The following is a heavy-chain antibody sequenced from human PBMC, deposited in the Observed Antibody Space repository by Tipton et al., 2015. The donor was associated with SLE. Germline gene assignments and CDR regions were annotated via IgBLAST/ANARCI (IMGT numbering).Heavy chain of an antibody. V-gene: IGHV4-59*08. Sequence: LRLSCTVSGGSISSYYWSWIRQPPGKGLEWIGYIYYSGSTNYNPSLKSRVTISVDTSKNQFSLKLSSVTVADTAVYYCARRAIAAADYFDYWGQGTLVTVSS. J-gene: IGHJ4*02. CDR3: ARRAIAAADYFDY. D-gene: IGHD6-13*01. CDR2: IYYSGST. CDR1: GGSISSYY.